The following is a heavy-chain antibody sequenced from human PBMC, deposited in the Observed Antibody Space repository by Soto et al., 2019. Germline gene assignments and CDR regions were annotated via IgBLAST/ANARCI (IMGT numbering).Heavy chain of an antibody. D-gene: IGHD3-16*01. CDR2: IVPRFGSP. CDR1: GGTFSDFA. V-gene: IGHV1-69*06. CDR3: ARDLIQLRLGKYSFNGMDV. Sequence: QVQLVQSGAEMRKPGSSLRVSCKASGGTFSDFAFSWVRQAPGQGLEWMGVIVPRFGSPNYAQKFGGRVKISADTSTSTVYMEVSSLRFDDTAVYFCARDLIQLRLGKYSFNGMDVWGQGTTITVSS. J-gene: IGHJ6*02.